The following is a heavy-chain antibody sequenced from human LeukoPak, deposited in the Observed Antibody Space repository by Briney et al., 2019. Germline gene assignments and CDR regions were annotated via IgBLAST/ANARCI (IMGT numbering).Heavy chain of an antibody. D-gene: IGHD3-10*01. CDR1: GYSISSGYY. CDR2: IYHSGSS. J-gene: IGHJ4*02. V-gene: IGHV4-38-2*02. Sequence: PSETLSLTCIVSGYSISSGYYWGWIRQPPGKGLEWIGSIYHSGSSLYNPSLKSRVAISVDTSKNQFSLKLRSMTAADTAVYYCARVYGSGVWDGYFDYXGQGTLXTVSS. CDR3: ARVYGSGVWDGYFDY.